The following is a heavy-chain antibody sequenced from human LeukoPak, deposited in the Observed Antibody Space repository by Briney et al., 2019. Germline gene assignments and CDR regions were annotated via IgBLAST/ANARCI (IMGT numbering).Heavy chain of an antibody. CDR3: AKDQGYSYYYLDY. CDR1: GFTFNNHA. J-gene: IGHJ4*02. Sequence: GGSLRLSCAGSGFTFNNHAMSWVRQAPGKGLEWVSGINGNGASTYYSDSVKGRFTISRDNSKNTLYLQMSSLRAEDTAIYYCAKDQGYSYYYLDYWGQRTLVTVSS. D-gene: IGHD5-18*01. V-gene: IGHV3-23*01. CDR2: INGNGAST.